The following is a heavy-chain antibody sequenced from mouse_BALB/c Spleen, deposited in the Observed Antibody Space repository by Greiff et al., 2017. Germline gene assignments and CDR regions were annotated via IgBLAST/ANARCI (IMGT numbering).Heavy chain of an antibody. CDR2: IWGGGST. D-gene: IGHD1-1*01. CDR3: AKHYYGSSYKDYFDY. Sequence: VQLQQSGPGLVAPSQSLSITCTVSGFSLTDYGVSWIRQPPGKGLEWLGVIWGGGSTYYNSALKSRLSISKDNSKSQVFLKMNSLQTDDTAMYYCAKHYYGSSYKDYFDYWGQGTTLTVSS. V-gene: IGHV2-6-5*01. J-gene: IGHJ2*01. CDR1: GFSLTDYG.